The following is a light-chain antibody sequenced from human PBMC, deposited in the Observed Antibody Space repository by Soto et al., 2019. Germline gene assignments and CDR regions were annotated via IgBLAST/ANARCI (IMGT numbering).Light chain of an antibody. Sequence: ALTQPASVSGSPGQSITISCTGTSSDVGDYDYVSWYQQHPGKAPKLMIYEVRNRPSGVSNRFSGSKSGNTASLAISGLQAEDEANYYCSSYTNSNTWVFGGGTKLTVL. CDR2: EVR. CDR3: SSYTNSNTWV. J-gene: IGLJ3*02. CDR1: SSDVGDYDY. V-gene: IGLV2-14*01.